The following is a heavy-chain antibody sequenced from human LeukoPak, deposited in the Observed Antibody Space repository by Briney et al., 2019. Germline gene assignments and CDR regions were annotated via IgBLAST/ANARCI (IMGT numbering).Heavy chain of an antibody. D-gene: IGHD5-24*01. CDR3: ARGRWSATTASYYLDF. CDR1: GGTFSSYV. V-gene: IGHV1-69*13. CDR2: RLPIFGTA. J-gene: IGHJ4*02. Sequence: SVKVSFMASGGTFSSYVIGGVRQATGRGLDWMGGRLPIFGTANYAQMFQGRVTITADESTSTAYMELSSLTSEDTAVYYCARGRWSATTASYYLDFWGQGTLVTVSS.